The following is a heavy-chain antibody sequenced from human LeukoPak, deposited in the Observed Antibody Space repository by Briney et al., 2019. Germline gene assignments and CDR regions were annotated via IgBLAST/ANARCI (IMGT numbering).Heavy chain of an antibody. V-gene: IGHV4-59*08. J-gene: IGHJ6*01. D-gene: IGHD2-15*01. CDR1: GGSISSYY. CDR2: IYYSGST. Sequence: SETLSLTCTASGGSISSYYWSWIRQPPGKGLEWIGYIYYSGSTNYNPSLKSRVTISVDTSKNQFSLKLSSVTAADTPVYYFARHGYCSGGSRSPFGMGVWGQGTTVTVFS. CDR3: ARHGYCSGGSRSPFGMGV.